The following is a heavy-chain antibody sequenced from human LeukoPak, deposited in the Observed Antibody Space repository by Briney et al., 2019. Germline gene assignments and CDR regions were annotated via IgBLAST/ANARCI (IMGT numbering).Heavy chain of an antibody. D-gene: IGHD2-21*02. V-gene: IGHV4-4*07. CDR2: IYTSGNT. CDR3: ARGPYCGGDCYFDY. J-gene: IGHJ4*02. CDR1: GGSFSSHY. Sequence: SETLSLICTVSGGSFSSHYWSWIRQPAGKGLEWIGRIYTSGNTNYNPSLKSRVTMSVDTSKNQFSLKLNSVTAADTAVYYCARGPYCGGDCYFDYWGQGTLVTVSS.